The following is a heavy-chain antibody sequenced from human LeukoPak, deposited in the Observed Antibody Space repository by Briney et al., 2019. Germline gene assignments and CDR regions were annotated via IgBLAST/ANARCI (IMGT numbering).Heavy chain of an antibody. V-gene: IGHV3-30*04. CDR3: ARRNHYESKESDY. Sequence: GGSLRLSCAASGFTFSSYAMHWVRQAPGEGLEWVAVISYDGSNKYYADSVKGRFTISRDNSKNTLYLEMNSLRAEDKAVYYCARRNHYESKESDYWGQGTLVTVSS. D-gene: IGHD3-22*01. CDR2: ISYDGSNK. CDR1: GFTFSSYA. J-gene: IGHJ4*02.